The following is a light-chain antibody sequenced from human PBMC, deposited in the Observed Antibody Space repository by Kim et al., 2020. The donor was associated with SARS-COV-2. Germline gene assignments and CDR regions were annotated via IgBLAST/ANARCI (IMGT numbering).Light chain of an antibody. CDR1: SSNIGSNS. V-gene: IGLV1-44*01. Sequence: ELTQPPSASVTPGQRVTISCSGSSSNIGSNSVNWYQQVPGTAPKVLIYNNNQRPSGVPDRFSASKSGTSASLAISGLQSEDEADYYCASWDDALSGWVFGGGTQLTVL. CDR3: ASWDDALSGWV. J-gene: IGLJ3*02. CDR2: NNN.